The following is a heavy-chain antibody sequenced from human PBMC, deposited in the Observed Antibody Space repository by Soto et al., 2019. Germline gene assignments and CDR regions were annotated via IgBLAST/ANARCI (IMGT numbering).Heavy chain of an antibody. CDR3: AKGLGGYKNYYYYGMDV. D-gene: IGHD5-12*01. V-gene: IGHV3-30*18. CDR1: GFTFSSYG. J-gene: IGHJ6*02. Sequence: GGSLRLSCAASGFTFSSYGMHWVRQAPGKGLERVAVISYDGSNKYYADSVKGRFTISRDNSKNTLYLQMNSLRAEDTAVYYCAKGLGGYKNYYYYGMDVWGQGTTVTVSS. CDR2: ISYDGSNK.